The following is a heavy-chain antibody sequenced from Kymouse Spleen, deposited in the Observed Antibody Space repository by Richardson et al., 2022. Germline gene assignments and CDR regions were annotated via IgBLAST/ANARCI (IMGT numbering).Heavy chain of an antibody. J-gene: IGHJ6*02. CDR3: ARGGITGTLYYYYYGMDV. V-gene: IGHV1-3*01. CDR2: INAGNGNT. D-gene: IGHD1-7*01. CDR1: GYTFTSYA. Sequence: QVQLVQSGAEVKKPGASVKVSCKASGYTFTSYAMHWVRQAPGQRLEWMGWINAGNGNTKYSQKFQGRVTITRDTSASTAYMELSSLRSEDTAVYYCARGGITGTLYYYYYGMDVWGQGTTVTVSS.